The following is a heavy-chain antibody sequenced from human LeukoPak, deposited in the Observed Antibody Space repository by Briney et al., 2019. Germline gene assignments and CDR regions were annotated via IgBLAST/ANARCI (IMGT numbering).Heavy chain of an antibody. Sequence: PGGSLRLSRAASGFTFSSYWMSWGRQAPRKGLEWVANIKQDESEKYYVDSVKGRFTISRDNAKNSLYLQMNRLRAEDTAVYYCERAGYSRAFDYWGQGTLVTVSS. J-gene: IGHJ4*02. CDR2: IKQDESEK. V-gene: IGHV3-7*01. CDR3: ERAGYSRAFDY. D-gene: IGHD6-13*01. CDR1: GFTFSSYW.